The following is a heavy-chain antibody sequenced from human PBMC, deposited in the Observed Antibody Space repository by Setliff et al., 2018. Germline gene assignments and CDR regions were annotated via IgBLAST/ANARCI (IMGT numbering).Heavy chain of an antibody. D-gene: IGHD3-16*01. CDR3: ARDPAYGAFDI. CDR1: AFTFKNYW. CDR2: IKGDGSEK. V-gene: IGHV3-7*03. Sequence: GGSLRLSCAASAFTFKNYWMSWVRQAPGKGLEWVANIKGDGSEKWYVDSVKGRFTISRDNAKNSLYLQMNGLRAEDTAVYYCARDPAYGAFDIWGQGTMVTVSS. J-gene: IGHJ3*02.